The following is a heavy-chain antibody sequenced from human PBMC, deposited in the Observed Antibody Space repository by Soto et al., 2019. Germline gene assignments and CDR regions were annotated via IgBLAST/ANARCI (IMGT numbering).Heavy chain of an antibody. Sequence: DLEWLAHIFSNDEKSYSTSLKSRLTISKDTSKSQVVLTMTNMDPVDTATYYCARILVWSGYYRYFDYWGQGTLVTVSS. CDR3: ARILVWSGYYRYFDY. D-gene: IGHD3-3*01. J-gene: IGHJ4*02. V-gene: IGHV2-26*01. CDR2: IFSNDEK.